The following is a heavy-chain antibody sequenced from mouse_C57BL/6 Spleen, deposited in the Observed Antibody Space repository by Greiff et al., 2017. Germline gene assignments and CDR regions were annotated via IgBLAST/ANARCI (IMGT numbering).Heavy chain of an antibody. Sequence: EVQLVESGPGLVKPSQSLSLTCSVTGNSITSGYYWNWIRQFPGNKLEWMGYISYDGSNNYNPSLKNRISITRDTSKNQFFLKLNSVTTEDTATYYCARDLDDYDFYYARDYWGQGTSVTVSS. D-gene: IGHD2-4*01. CDR3: ARDLDDYDFYYARDY. J-gene: IGHJ4*01. CDR2: ISYDGSN. CDR1: GNSITSGYY. V-gene: IGHV3-6*01.